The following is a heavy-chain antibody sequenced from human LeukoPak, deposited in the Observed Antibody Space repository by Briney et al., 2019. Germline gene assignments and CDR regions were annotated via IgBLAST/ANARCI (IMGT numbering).Heavy chain of an antibody. D-gene: IGHD6-19*01. CDR3: ARGITVAGSLMYYFDY. CDR1: GDSVSSNSAA. Sequence: PSQTLSLTCAISGDSVSSNSAAWHWIRLSPSRGLEWLGRTYYRSKWYTDYAVSVKSRVTIDPDTSKNQFSLHLNSVTPEDTAVYYCARGITVAGSLMYYFDYWGQGTLVTVSS. V-gene: IGHV6-1*01. CDR2: TYYRSKWYT. J-gene: IGHJ4*02.